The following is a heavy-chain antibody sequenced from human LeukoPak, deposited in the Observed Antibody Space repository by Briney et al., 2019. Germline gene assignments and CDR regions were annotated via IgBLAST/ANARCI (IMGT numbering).Heavy chain of an antibody. CDR3: AREYSAFDY. D-gene: IGHD5-12*01. CDR2: IYHSGST. V-gene: IGHV4-61*08. Sequence: SETLSLTCTVPGDPISSYSDYKWTWIRQPPGKGLEWIGYIYHSGSTNYNPSLKSRVTISVDTSRNQFSLKLTSVTAADTAVYYCAREYSAFDYWGQGTLVTVSS. CDR1: GDPISSYSDY. J-gene: IGHJ4*02.